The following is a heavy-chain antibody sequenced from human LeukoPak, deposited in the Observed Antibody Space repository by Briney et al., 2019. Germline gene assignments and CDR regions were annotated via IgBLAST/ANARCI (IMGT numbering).Heavy chain of an antibody. Sequence: GGSLRLSCAASGFTFGNYWMSWVRQAPGKGLEWVANIKQDGSEKYYVDSVRGRFSIFRDNAKRSLYLQMNSLSAEDTAIYFCASHDYGDYGATLDYLGQGILVTVSS. V-gene: IGHV3-7*01. CDR3: ASHDYGDYGATLDY. CDR2: IKQDGSEK. CDR1: GFTFGNYW. J-gene: IGHJ4*02. D-gene: IGHD4-17*01.